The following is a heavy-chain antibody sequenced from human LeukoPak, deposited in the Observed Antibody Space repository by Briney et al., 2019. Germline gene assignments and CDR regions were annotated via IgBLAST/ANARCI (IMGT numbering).Heavy chain of an antibody. CDR1: GFTFSSYA. Sequence: PGGSLRLSCAASGFTFSSYAMHWVRQAPGKGLEWVAVISYDGSNKYYADSVKGRFTISRDNSKNTLYLQMNSLRAEDTAVYYCARDRDGYNFGGDYFDYWGQGTLVTVSS. D-gene: IGHD5-24*01. J-gene: IGHJ4*02. CDR2: ISYDGSNK. V-gene: IGHV3-30-3*01. CDR3: ARDRDGYNFGGDYFDY.